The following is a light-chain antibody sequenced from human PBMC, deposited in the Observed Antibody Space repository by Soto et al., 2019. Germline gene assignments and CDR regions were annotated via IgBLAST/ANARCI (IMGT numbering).Light chain of an antibody. CDR2: SNN. CDR1: SSNIGSNT. Sequence: QSALAQPPSASGTPGQRVTISCSGSSSNIGSNTVNWYQQLPGTAPKLLIYSNNQRPSGVPDRFSGSKSGTSASLAISGLQSEDEADYYCPASQDSPNGQVFATGTKVTVL. J-gene: IGLJ1*01. V-gene: IGLV1-44*01. CDR3: PASQDSPNGQV.